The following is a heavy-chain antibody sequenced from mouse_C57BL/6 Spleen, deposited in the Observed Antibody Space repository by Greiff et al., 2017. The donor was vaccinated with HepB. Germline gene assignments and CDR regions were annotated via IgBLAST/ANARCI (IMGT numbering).Heavy chain of an antibody. CDR1: GYTFTDYN. J-gene: IGHJ1*03. D-gene: IGHD3-3*01. V-gene: IGHV1-22*01. CDR2: INPNNGGT. Sequence: EVKLQESGPELVKPGASVKMSCKASGYTFTDYNMHWVKQSHGKSLEWIGYINPNNGGTSYNQKFKGKATLTVNKSSSTAYMELRSLTSEDSAVYYCARGGTEWYFDVWGTGTTVTVSS. CDR3: ARGGTEWYFDV.